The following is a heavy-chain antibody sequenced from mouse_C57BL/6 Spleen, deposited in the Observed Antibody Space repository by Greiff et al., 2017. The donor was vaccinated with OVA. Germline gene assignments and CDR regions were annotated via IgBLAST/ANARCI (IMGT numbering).Heavy chain of an antibody. CDR1: GYTFTDYY. D-gene: IGHD2-4*01. Sequence: VQLQQSGAELVRPGASVKLSCKASGYTFTDYYINWVKQRPGQGLEWIARIYPGSGNTYYNEKFKGKATLTAEKSSSTAYMQLSSLTSEDSAVYFCARWDYDEGAMDYWGQGTSVTVSS. CDR2: IYPGSGNT. V-gene: IGHV1-76*01. J-gene: IGHJ4*01. CDR3: ARWDYDEGAMDY.